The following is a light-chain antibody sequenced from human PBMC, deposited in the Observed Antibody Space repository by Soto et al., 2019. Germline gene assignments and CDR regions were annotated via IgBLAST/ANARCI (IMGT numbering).Light chain of an antibody. CDR2: DVS. CDR1: SSDVGGYND. Sequence: QSALTQPASVSGSPGQSITISCTGTSSDVGGYNDVSWYQQHPGKAPKLMIYDVSNRPSGVSHRFSGSKSGNTASLTIAGLDADEADDYYHCSDTSISGLVVFGGGTKLTVL. J-gene: IGLJ2*01. V-gene: IGLV2-14*01. CDR3: CSDTSISGLVV.